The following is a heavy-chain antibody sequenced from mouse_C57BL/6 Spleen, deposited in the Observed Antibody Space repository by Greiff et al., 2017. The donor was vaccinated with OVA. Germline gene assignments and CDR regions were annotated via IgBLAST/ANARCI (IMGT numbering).Heavy chain of an antibody. CDR2: ISSGGDYI. Sequence: EVKLVESGEGLVKPGGSLKLSCAAPGFTFSSYAMSWVRQTPEKRLEWVAYISSGGDYIYYADTVKGRFTISRDNARNTLYLQMSRLKSEDTAMYYCTRGAGTPFAYWGQGTLVTVSA. CDR1: GFTFSSYA. CDR3: TRGAGTPFAY. D-gene: IGHD4-1*01. J-gene: IGHJ3*01. V-gene: IGHV5-9-1*02.